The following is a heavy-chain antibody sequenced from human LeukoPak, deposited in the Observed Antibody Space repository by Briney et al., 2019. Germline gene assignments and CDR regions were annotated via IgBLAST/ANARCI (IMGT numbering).Heavy chain of an antibody. Sequence: PGGSLRLSCAASGFTFSNYAMSWVRQAPGKGLEWVSPIRTCDRGGAAYYADSVNGRFTISRDSPKITLYLQMNSSRAEDTAVYYCERAPGRLVSVAARPYYFDFWGQGTLVTVSS. CDR2: IRTCDRGGAA. CDR1: GFTFSNYA. V-gene: IGHV3-23*01. CDR3: ERAPGRLVSVAARPYYFDF. D-gene: IGHD6-6*01. J-gene: IGHJ4*02.